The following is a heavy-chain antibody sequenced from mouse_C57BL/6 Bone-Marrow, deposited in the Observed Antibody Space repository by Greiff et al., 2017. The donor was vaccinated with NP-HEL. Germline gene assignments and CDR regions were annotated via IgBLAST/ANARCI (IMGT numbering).Heavy chain of an antibody. J-gene: IGHJ2*01. Sequence: VQLQQPGAELVKPGASVKLSCKASGYTFTSYWMHWVKQRPGQGLEWIGMIHPNSGSTNYNEKFKGKATLTVDKSSSTAYMQLSSLTSEDSAVYYCARTTPLDYWGQGTTLTVSS. CDR3: ARTTPLDY. V-gene: IGHV1-64*01. D-gene: IGHD1-1*01. CDR1: GYTFTSYW. CDR2: IHPNSGST.